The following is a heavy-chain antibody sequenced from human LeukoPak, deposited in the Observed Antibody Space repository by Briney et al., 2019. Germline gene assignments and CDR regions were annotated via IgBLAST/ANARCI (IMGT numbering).Heavy chain of an antibody. CDR3: ARVRREMATISFDY. CDR1: GGSFSGYY. D-gene: IGHD5-24*01. J-gene: IGHJ4*02. V-gene: IGHV4-34*01. Sequence: SETLSLTCAVYGGSFSGYYWSWIRQPPGKGLEWIGEINHSGSTNYNPSLKSRVTISVDTSKNQFSLKLSSVTAADTAVYYCARVRREMATISFDYWGQGTLVTVSS. CDR2: INHSGST.